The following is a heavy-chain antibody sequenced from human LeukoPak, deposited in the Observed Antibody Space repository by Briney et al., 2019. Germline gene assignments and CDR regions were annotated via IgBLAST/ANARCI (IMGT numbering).Heavy chain of an antibody. D-gene: IGHD1-26*01. J-gene: IGHJ3*02. CDR2: IYYSGST. CDR3: ARDRRRDLLHAFDI. V-gene: IGHV4-59*12. CDR1: GGSMNSYY. Sequence: KTSETLSLTCSVSGGSMNSYYWSWIRQSPGKGLEWIGYIYYSGSTNYNPSLKSRVTISVDTSKNQFSLKLSSVTAADTAVYYCARDRRRDLLHAFDIWGQGTMITVPS.